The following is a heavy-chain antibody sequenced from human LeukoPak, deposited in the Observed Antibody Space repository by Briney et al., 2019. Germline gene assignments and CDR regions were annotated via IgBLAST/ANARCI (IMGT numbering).Heavy chain of an antibody. CDR3: AKDRGPWGSGTPDAFDI. V-gene: IGHV3-23*01. J-gene: IGHJ3*02. CDR1: GFTFSSYA. CDR2: IRNSGGST. Sequence: PGGSLRLSYEVSGFTFSSYAMSWVRQAPGEGLEWVSAIRNSGGSTYYADSVKGRFTISRDNSKNTLYLQMNSLRAEDTAVYYCAKDRGPWGSGTPDAFDIWGQGTMVTVSS. D-gene: IGHD3-10*01.